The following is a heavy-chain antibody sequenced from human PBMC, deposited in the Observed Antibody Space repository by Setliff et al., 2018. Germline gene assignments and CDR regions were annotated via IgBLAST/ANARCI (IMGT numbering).Heavy chain of an antibody. V-gene: IGHV3-48*01. CDR1: GFTFSSYW. Sequence: PGGSLRLSCAASGFTFSSYWMSWVRQAPGKGLEWVSYMSHTSMIYYADSVKGRFTISRDSAKNSLYLQLNSLRAEDTAMYYCARDLDWAFDYWGQGTLVTVSS. CDR3: ARDLDWAFDY. CDR2: MSHTSMI. J-gene: IGHJ4*02. D-gene: IGHD3-9*01.